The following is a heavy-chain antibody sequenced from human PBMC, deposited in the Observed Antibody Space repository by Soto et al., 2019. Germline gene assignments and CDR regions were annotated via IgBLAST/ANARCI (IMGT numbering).Heavy chain of an antibody. Sequence: QITLKESGPTLVKPTQTLTLTCTFSGFSLNTYGVGVGWIRQPPGKALEWLALIYWDDDKRYSPSLKSRLTITKDTSKNQVFLTMTNMDPVDTVTYYCARALGSWGAYYFDYWGQGTLVTVSS. CDR3: ARALGSWGAYYFDY. V-gene: IGHV2-5*02. D-gene: IGHD3-16*01. CDR2: IYWDDDK. J-gene: IGHJ4*02. CDR1: GFSLNTYGVG.